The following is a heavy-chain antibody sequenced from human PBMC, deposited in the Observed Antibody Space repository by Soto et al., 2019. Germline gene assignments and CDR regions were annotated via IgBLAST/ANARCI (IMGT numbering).Heavy chain of an antibody. CDR3: ARNTKSAAGADYYGLDV. V-gene: IGHV3-11*01. CDR1: GFTFGDRY. J-gene: IGHJ6*02. Sequence: QGQLVESGGDLVRPGGSMRLSCATSGFTFGDRYMSWIREAPGKGLEWVSYISSSGFTIYYADSVKGQFTISRDNANDSLYLQMNSLRAEDTAVYYCARNTKSAAGADYYGLDVWGHGTTVIVSS. CDR2: ISSSGFTI. D-gene: IGHD4-17*01.